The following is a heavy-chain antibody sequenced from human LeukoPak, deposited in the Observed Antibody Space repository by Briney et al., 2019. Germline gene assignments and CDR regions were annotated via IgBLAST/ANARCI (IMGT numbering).Heavy chain of an antibody. Sequence: PGGSLRLSCAASGITFSTYTMNWVRQAPGKGLEWVSSISSSSTDIYYADSVKGRFTISRDNAKNSLYLQMNGLRAEDTAIYSCARGAVFTLFGVDYWGQGTLVTVSS. D-gene: IGHD3-3*01. V-gene: IGHV3-21*01. CDR1: GITFSTYT. CDR2: ISSSSTDI. J-gene: IGHJ4*02. CDR3: ARGAVFTLFGVDY.